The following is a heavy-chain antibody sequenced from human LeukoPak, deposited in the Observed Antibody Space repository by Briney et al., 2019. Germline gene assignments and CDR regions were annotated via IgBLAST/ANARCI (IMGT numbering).Heavy chain of an antibody. D-gene: IGHD3-10*01. CDR1: GFTFSSYA. V-gene: IGHV3-30*01. J-gene: IGHJ4*02. CDR3: ARGDFGY. CDR2: ISYDGSNK. Sequence: GRSLRLSCAASGFTFSSYAMHWVRQAPGKGLEWVAVISYDGSNKYYADSVKGRFTISRDNSKNTLYLQMNSLRAEDTAVYYCARGDFGYWGQGTLVTVSS.